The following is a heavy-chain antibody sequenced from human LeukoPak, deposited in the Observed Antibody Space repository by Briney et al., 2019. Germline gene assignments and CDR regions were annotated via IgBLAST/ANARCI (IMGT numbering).Heavy chain of an antibody. CDR2: INPNSGGT. V-gene: IGHV1-2*02. Sequence: ASVKVSCKASAYTFTCYYMHWVRHAHGQGLELMGWINPNSGGTNYAQEFQGRVTMTRDTSISKDYMQLRRLRSDDTDVYYCVRHVQRGYGSGSYDYWGQGTLVTVSS. J-gene: IGHJ4*02. CDR1: AYTFTCYY. CDR3: VRHVQRGYGSGSYDY. D-gene: IGHD3-10*01.